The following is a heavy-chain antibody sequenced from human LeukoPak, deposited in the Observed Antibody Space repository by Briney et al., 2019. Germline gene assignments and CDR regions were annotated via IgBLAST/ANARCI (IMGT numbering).Heavy chain of an antibody. Sequence: GSSVKVSCKASGGTFSSYAISWVRQAPGQGLEWMGGIIPIFGTANYAQKFQDRVTITADESTSTAYMELSSLRSEDTAVYYCARGILEDTAMVYWFDPWGQGTLVTVSS. D-gene: IGHD5-18*01. V-gene: IGHV1-69*01. CDR1: GGTFSSYA. J-gene: IGHJ5*02. CDR3: ARGILEDTAMVYWFDP. CDR2: IIPIFGTA.